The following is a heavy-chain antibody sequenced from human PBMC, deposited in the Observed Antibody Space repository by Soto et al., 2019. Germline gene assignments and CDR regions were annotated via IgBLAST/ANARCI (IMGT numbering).Heavy chain of an antibody. J-gene: IGHJ4*02. CDR3: AGSIVVVAALDY. CDR2: INAGNGNT. Sequence: ASVKVSCKASGYTFTSYAMHWVRQAPGQRLEWMGWINAGNGNTKYSQKFQGRVTITRDTSASTAYMELSSLRSEDTAVYYCAGSIVVVAALDYWGRGTLVPVSS. CDR1: GYTFTSYA. D-gene: IGHD2-21*02. V-gene: IGHV1-3*01.